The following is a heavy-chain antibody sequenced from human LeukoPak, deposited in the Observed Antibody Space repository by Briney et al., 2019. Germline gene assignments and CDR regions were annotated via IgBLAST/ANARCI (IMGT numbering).Heavy chain of an antibody. D-gene: IGHD6-19*01. CDR3: ATPGGSGWYYFDY. CDR2: INHSGST. J-gene: IGHJ4*02. CDR1: GGSFSGYY. V-gene: IGHV4-34*01. Sequence: SETLSLTCAVYGGSFSGYYWSWIRQPPGKGLEWIGEINHSGSTNYNPSLKSRVTISVDTSKNQFSLKLSSVTAADTAVYYCATPGGSGWYYFDYWGQGTLVTVSS.